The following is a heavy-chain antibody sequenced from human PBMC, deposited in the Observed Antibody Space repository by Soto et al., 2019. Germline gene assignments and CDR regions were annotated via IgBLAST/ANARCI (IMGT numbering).Heavy chain of an antibody. Sequence: ETLSLTCAVYGGSFSGYYWSWIRQPPGKGLEWIGEINHSGSTNYNPSLKGRVTISVDTSKNQFSLKLSSVTAADTAVYYCARRGPQWYCSGGSCYSLGFDYWGQGTLVTVSS. CDR1: GGSFSGYY. J-gene: IGHJ4*02. CDR3: ARRGPQWYCSGGSCYSLGFDY. D-gene: IGHD2-15*01. V-gene: IGHV4-34*01. CDR2: INHSGST.